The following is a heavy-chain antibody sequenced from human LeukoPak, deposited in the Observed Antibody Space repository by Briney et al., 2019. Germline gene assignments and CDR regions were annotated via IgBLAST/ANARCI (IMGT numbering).Heavy chain of an antibody. CDR3: VKALTDDAFDI. J-gene: IGHJ3*02. Sequence: PGGSLRLSCSASGFTFSTFPMHWVRQAPVKGLEYFSAISRNGDTTYYADSVKGRFTISRDNSKNTLYLQMSSLRPEDTAVYYCVKALTDDAFDIWGQGTMVTVSS. V-gene: IGHV3-64D*06. CDR2: ISRNGDTT. CDR1: GFTFSTFP.